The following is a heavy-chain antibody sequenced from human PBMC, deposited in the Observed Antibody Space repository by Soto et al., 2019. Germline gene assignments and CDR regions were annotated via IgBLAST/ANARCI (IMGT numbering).Heavy chain of an antibody. CDR2: ISGYNGDT. Sequence: QGHLVQSGAEVKKPGTSVKVSCKASGYTFTRYGISWVRQAPGQGLEWMGWISGYNGDTNYAQNLQRRVTMTIDTSTSTAYMELRSLTSDDPAVYYCAKNGQPPYYYYGLDVWGQGTTVTVSS. V-gene: IGHV1-18*01. D-gene: IGHD2-8*01. CDR1: GYTFTRYG. CDR3: AKNGQPPYYYYGLDV. J-gene: IGHJ6*02.